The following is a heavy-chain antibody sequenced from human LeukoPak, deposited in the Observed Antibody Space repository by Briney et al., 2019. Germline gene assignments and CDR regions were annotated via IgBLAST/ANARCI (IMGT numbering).Heavy chain of an antibody. V-gene: IGHV3-7*01. CDR1: GFTFSSYW. J-gene: IGHJ4*02. CDR3: ARFRSDFGGSFDY. Sequence: GGSLRLSCAASGFTFSSYWMSWVRQAPGKGLEWVANIKKDGGETYYLDSVKGHFAVSRDNANNSLYLQMNSLRVEDTAVYYCARFRSDFGGSFDYWGQGTLVTVSS. CDR2: IKKDGGET. D-gene: IGHD4-23*01.